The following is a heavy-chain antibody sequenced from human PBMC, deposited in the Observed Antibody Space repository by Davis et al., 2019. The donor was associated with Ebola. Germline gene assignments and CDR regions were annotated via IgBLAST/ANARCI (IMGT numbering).Heavy chain of an antibody. V-gene: IGHV3-30*18. CDR1: GFTFNNYG. CDR2: ISFDGIIK. CDR3: AKGRQWLEYFDY. Sequence: GGSLRLSCAASGFTFNNYGMHWVRQAPGKGLEWVAVISFDGIIKDYSDSVKGRFTISRDNSKNTLYLQMNSLRAEDTAVYYCAKGRQWLEYFDYWGQGTLVTVSS. J-gene: IGHJ4*02. D-gene: IGHD6-19*01.